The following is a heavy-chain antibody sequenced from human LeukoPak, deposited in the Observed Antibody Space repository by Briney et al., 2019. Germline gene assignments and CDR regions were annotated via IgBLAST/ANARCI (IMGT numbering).Heavy chain of an antibody. CDR1: GFTFSGYA. J-gene: IGHJ4*02. CDR3: AKDSQSGSSSSGVFDY. D-gene: IGHD6-6*01. V-gene: IGHV3-23*01. CDR2: ISRGAGTT. Sequence: GGSLRLSCAASGFTFSGYAMDWVRQAPGKGLEWISSISRGAGTTYYAASVKGRFAISGDHSKNTVYLQMTSLRAEDTAVYYCAKDSQSGSSSSGVFDYWGQGTLVTVSS.